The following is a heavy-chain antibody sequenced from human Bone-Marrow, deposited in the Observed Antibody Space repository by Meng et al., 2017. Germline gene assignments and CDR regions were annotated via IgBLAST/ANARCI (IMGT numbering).Heavy chain of an antibody. V-gene: IGHV4-38-2*01. CDR3: VTSESSTVLGQD. J-gene: IGHJ4*02. D-gene: IGHD4-17*01. CDR2: FYHTGTT. Sequence: GSLRLSCGVSDSSINSVNYWGWIRQPPGKGLEWIGSFYHTGTTYSNPSLKSRPSISVDTSKNQVSLGLTSMTAADTAVYYCVTSESSTVLGQDWGQGALVTVSS. CDR1: DSSINSVNY.